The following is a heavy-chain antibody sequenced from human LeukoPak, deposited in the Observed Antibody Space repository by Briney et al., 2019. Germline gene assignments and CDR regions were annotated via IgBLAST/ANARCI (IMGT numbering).Heavy chain of an antibody. V-gene: IGHV4-31*03. CDR1: GGSISSGGYY. D-gene: IGHD2-2*01. CDR2: IYYSGST. J-gene: IGHJ2*01. Sequence: SQTLSLTCTVSGGSISSGGYYWSWIRQHPGKGLEWIGYIYYSGSTYYNPSLKSRVTISVDTSKNQFSLKLSSVTAADTAVYYCAREGVVPAAMSGWYFDLWGRGTLVTVFS. CDR3: AREGVVPAAMSGWYFDL.